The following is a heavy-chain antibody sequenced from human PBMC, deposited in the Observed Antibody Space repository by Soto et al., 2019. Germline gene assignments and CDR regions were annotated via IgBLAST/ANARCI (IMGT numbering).Heavy chain of an antibody. J-gene: IGHJ4*02. V-gene: IGHV3-53*01. D-gene: IGHD6-19*01. Sequence: EVQLVESGGGLIQPGGSLRLSCAASGFAVSSKYMTWVRQAPGKGLEWVSVLYGGGTTYYADSVKGRFTISRDTSKNTLYLQMNSLRAEDPAVYYCVQTTGWPGFDFWGQGTRVTVSS. CDR1: GFAVSSKY. CDR3: VQTTGWPGFDF. CDR2: LYGGGTT.